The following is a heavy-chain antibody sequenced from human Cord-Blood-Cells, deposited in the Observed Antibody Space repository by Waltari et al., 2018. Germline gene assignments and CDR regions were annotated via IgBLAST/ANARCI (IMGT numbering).Heavy chain of an antibody. CDR1: GFTFSSYG. J-gene: IGHJ3*02. V-gene: IGHV3-30*02. Sequence: QVQLVESGGGVVQPGGSLRLSCAASGFTFSSYGMHWVRQAPGKGLGWVAFIRYDGSNKYYAGSVEGRFTISRDKSKNTLYLQMNSLRAEDTAVYYCAKVPVSPVDAFDIWGQGTMVTVSS. CDR2: IRYDGSNK. CDR3: AKVPVSPVDAFDI.